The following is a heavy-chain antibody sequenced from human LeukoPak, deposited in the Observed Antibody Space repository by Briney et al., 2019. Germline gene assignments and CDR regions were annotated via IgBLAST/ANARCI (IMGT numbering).Heavy chain of an antibody. Sequence: GGSLRLSCAAAGFNFSSYWMTWVRQAPGKGLEWVANIKQDGTEKYYVDSVKGRFTISRDNAKNSLYLQMNSLRDVDTAVCFCARPTAVTLVDAFNIWGLGTMVTVSS. J-gene: IGHJ3*02. V-gene: IGHV3-7*04. CDR3: ARPTAVTLVDAFNI. CDR2: IKQDGTEK. CDR1: GFNFSSYW. D-gene: IGHD4-17*01.